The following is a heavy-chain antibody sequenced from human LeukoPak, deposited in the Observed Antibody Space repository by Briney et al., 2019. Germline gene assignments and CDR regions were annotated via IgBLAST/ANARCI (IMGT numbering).Heavy chain of an antibody. J-gene: IGHJ4*02. V-gene: IGHV4-4*02. D-gene: IGHD6-19*01. CDR1: GGSIATTNW. CDR3: VTGDSGDNF. Sequence: SETQSLTCAVSGGSIATTNWWTWVRQPPGKGLEWIGELSRSGSTNYIPSLKSRVTISVDESNNQFSLKLSSMTAADTAVYYCVTGDSGDNFWGQGTLVTV. CDR2: LSRSGST.